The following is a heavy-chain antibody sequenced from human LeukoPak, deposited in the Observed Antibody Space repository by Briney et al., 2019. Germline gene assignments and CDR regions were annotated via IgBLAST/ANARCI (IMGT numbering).Heavy chain of an antibody. V-gene: IGHV3-9*01. CDR2: ITWNSGSI. CDR3: ARDGGSYIYYFDY. CDR1: GFTFDDYA. D-gene: IGHD1-26*01. Sequence: GRSLRLSCAASGFTFDDYAMHWVRQAPGKGLEWVSGITWNSGSIDYANSVKGRFTISRDNAKNSLYLQMNSLRAEDTAVYYCARDGGSYIYYFDYWGQGTLVTVSS. J-gene: IGHJ4*02.